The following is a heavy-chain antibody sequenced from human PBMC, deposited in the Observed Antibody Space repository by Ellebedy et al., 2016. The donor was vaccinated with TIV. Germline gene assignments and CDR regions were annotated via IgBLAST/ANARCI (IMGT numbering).Heavy chain of an antibody. V-gene: IGHV3-7*03. Sequence: PGGSLRLSWVASRTPFRTYWRSGVAQAPGKGREWLANIKKEESEKYYVDSVKGRFTISRDNTKKYLYLQMNSLRAEDTAVYYCARGYSGYDSWGQGTLVTVSS. CDR3: ARGYSGYDS. CDR2: IKKEESEK. D-gene: IGHD5-12*01. J-gene: IGHJ5*01. CDR1: RTPFRTYW.